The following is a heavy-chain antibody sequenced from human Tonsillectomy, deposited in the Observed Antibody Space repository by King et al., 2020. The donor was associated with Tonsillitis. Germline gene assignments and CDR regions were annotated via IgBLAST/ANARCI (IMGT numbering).Heavy chain of an antibody. J-gene: IGHJ4*02. D-gene: IGHD5-24*01. CDR1: GFTFSNYA. CDR2: ISDGADTT. V-gene: IGHV3-23*04. Sequence: VQLVESGGGLVQPGGSLRLSCAASGFTFSNYAMTWVRQAPGKGLEWVSTISDGADTTYYADSVKGRFTISRDNARSTLYLQMNSLRAEDTAVYYCAKQLSDDPRPLDCWGQGTLVTVSS. CDR3: AKQLSDDPRPLDC.